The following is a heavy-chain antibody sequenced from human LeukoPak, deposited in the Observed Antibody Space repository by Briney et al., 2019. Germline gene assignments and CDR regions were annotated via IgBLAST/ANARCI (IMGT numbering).Heavy chain of an antibody. J-gene: IGHJ3*02. CDR2: IYYSGST. V-gene: IGHV4-59*12. D-gene: IGHD3-3*01. Sequence: PSETLSLTCTVSGGSISSYYWSWIRQPPGKGLEWIGYIYYSGSTNYNPSLKSRVTISVDRSKNQFSLKLSSVTAADTAVYYCARDTLTLRLNAFDIWGQGTMVTVSS. CDR1: GGSISSYY. CDR3: ARDTLTLRLNAFDI.